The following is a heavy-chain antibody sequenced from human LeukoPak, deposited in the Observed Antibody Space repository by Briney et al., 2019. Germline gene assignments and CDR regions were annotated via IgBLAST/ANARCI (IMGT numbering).Heavy chain of an antibody. CDR2: IKPDGTTK. V-gene: IGHV3-7*03. J-gene: IGHJ4*02. D-gene: IGHD6-13*01. CDR3: ARSIPYGTTWYGRSDY. CDR1: GFPFSSYS. Sequence: GGPLRLSCAASGFPFSSYSMTWVRQAPGKGLEWVANIKPDGTTKFYVDSVKGRFTISRDNALNSLYLQMNSLRAEDTAIYYCARSIPYGTTWYGRSDYWGQGTLVTVSS.